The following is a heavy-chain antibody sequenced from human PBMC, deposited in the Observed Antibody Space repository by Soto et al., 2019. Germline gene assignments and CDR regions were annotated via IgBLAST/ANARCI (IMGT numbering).Heavy chain of an antibody. V-gene: IGHV5-10-1*04. CDR3: GERKARGTSRYGMDV. CDR2: IDPSDSDT. CDR1: GYRFTSYW. J-gene: IGHJ6*02. D-gene: IGHD1-26*01. Sequence: PGESLKISCKGSGYRFTSYWISWVRQMPGKGLEWMGRIDPSDSDTNYSPSFQGQVTISADKSISTAYLQWSSLKASDTAIYYCGERKARGTSRYGMDVWGQGTTVTVSS.